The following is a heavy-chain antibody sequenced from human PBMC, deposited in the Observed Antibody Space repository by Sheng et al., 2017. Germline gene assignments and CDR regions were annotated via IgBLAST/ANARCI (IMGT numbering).Heavy chain of an antibody. D-gene: IGHD2-21*02. CDR3: AKKVAHFVVVTAIDY. Sequence: EVQLLESGGGLVQPGGSLRLSCAASGFTFSSYAMSWVRQAPGKGLEWVSAISGSGGGTYYADSVKGRFTISRDNSKKTLYLQMNSLRAEDTAIYYCAKKVAHFVVVTAIDYWGQGTLVTVSS. J-gene: IGHJ4*02. V-gene: IGHV3-23*01. CDR1: GFTFSSYA. CDR2: ISGSGGGT.